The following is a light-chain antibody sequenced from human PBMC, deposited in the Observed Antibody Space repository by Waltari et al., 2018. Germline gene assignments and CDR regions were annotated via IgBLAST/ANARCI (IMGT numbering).Light chain of an antibody. J-gene: IGKJ1*01. CDR3: QHYYNFPWT. V-gene: IGKV1D-8*03. Sequence: VIWVTQSPSLLSASPGDRVTITCRMSQGISTYLAWYQQKPGRAPDLLIYGASILHSGVPSRFSGSGSGTDFTLTISSLQSEDVATYYCQHYYNFPWTFGQGTKVAIK. CDR1: QGISTY. CDR2: GAS.